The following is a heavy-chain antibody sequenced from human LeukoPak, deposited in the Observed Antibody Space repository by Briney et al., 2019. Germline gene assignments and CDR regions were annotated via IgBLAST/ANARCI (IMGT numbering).Heavy chain of an antibody. D-gene: IGHD1-26*01. V-gene: IGHV4-4*02. CDR1: GGSMSGTNW. Sequence: SGTLSLTCGVSGGSMSGTNWWSWVRQPPGQGLEWIGDISLAGQTNYNPSLNGRVTMSLDKSSNQLSLHLTSVTAADTATYFCSRESGPFCPFGYWGQGTLVIVST. CDR2: ISLAGQT. CDR3: SRESGPFCPFGY. J-gene: IGHJ4*02.